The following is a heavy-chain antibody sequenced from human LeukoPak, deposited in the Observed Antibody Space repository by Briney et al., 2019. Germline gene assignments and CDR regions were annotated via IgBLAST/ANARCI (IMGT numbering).Heavy chain of an antibody. CDR1: GGTFTGYY. CDR3: ARVRYSSFDF. CDR2: INHRGST. J-gene: IGHJ4*01. V-gene: IGHV4-34*01. D-gene: IGHD5-18*01. Sequence: SETLSLTCAVEGGTFTGYYWIWIRQSPEKGLEWVGEINHRGSTNYNPTFKSRVSLSVDSARTQFSPRLHSLTAADSAMYYCARVRYSSFDFWGQGILVTVSS.